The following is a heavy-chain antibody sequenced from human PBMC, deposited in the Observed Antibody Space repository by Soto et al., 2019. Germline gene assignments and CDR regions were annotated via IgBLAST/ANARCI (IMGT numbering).Heavy chain of an antibody. CDR1: GFTFSSYW. D-gene: IGHD1-26*01. CDR2: INSDGSST. Sequence: GGSLRLSCAASGFTFSSYWMHWVRQAPGKGLVWVSRINSDGSSTSYADSVKGRFTISRDNAKNTLYLQMNSLRAEDTAVYYCARRDGVVGATNVYYYYYGMDVWGQGTTVTVS. CDR3: ARRDGVVGATNVYYYYYGMDV. V-gene: IGHV3-74*01. J-gene: IGHJ6*02.